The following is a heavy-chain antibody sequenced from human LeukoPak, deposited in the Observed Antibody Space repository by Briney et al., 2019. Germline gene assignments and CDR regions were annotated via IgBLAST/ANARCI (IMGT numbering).Heavy chain of an antibody. V-gene: IGHV1-69*13. CDR2: IIPIFGTA. CDR1: GGTFSSYA. D-gene: IGHD3-22*01. CDR3: ASAFFGYYDSSAFDY. J-gene: IGHJ4*02. Sequence: GASVKVSCKASGGTFSSYAISWVRQAPGQGLEWMGGIIPIFGTANYAQKFQGRVTITADESTSTAYMELSSLRSEDTAVYYCASAFFGYYDSSAFDYWGQGTLVTVSS.